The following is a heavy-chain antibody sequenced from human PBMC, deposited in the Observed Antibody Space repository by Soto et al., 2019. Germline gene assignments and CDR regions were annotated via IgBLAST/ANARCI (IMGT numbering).Heavy chain of an antibody. CDR1: GFTFSSYA. Sequence: GSLRLSCAASGFTFSSYAMSWVRQAPGKGLEWVSAISGSGGSTYYADSVKGRFTISRDNSKNTLYLQMNSLRAEDTAVYYCAKQYCSGGSCPYYYYYYMGVWGKGTTVTVSS. D-gene: IGHD2-15*01. V-gene: IGHV3-23*01. J-gene: IGHJ6*03. CDR3: AKQYCSGGSCPYYYYYYMGV. CDR2: ISGSGGST.